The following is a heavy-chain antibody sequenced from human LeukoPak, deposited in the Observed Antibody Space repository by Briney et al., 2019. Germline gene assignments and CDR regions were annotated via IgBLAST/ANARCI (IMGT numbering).Heavy chain of an antibody. J-gene: IGHJ4*02. Sequence: ASVKVSCKASGYTFTSYGISWVRQAPGQGLEWMGWISAYNGNTNYAQKLQGRVTMTTDTSTSTAYMELRSLRSDDTAVYYCARVRDPTYYYGSSGYQIDYWGQGTLVTVSS. D-gene: IGHD3-22*01. CDR2: ISAYNGNT. V-gene: IGHV1-18*01. CDR1: GYTFTSYG. CDR3: ARVRDPTYYYGSSGYQIDY.